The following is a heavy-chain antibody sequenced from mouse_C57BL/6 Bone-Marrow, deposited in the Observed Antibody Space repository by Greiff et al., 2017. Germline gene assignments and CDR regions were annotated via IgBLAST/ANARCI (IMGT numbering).Heavy chain of an antibody. J-gene: IGHJ1*03. Sequence: VQLQESGPGLVQPSQCLSITCTVSGFSLTSYGVHWVRQSPGKGLEWLGVIWSGGSTDDNAAFISRLSISTVNSKRQIFYIMNSLQADDTAICYCARRETTVDWDFADWGTGTTVTVSS. V-gene: IGHV2-2*01. CDR2: IWSGGST. CDR1: GFSLTSYG. D-gene: IGHD1-1*01. CDR3: ARRETTVDWDFAD.